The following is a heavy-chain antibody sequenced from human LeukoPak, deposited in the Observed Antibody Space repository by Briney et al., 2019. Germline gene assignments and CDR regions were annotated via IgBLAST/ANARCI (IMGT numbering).Heavy chain of an antibody. J-gene: IGHJ4*02. CDR1: GFTVSNNY. D-gene: IGHD2-2*01. V-gene: IGHV3-53*01. Sequence: GGSLRLSCVASGFTVSNNYMSWVRQAPGKGLEWVSVIYSGGSTYYADSVKGRSTISRDNAKNSLYLQMNSLRAEDTAVYYCARDRDQLLPGYATFDYWGQGTLVTVSS. CDR2: IYSGGST. CDR3: ARDRDQLLPGYATFDY.